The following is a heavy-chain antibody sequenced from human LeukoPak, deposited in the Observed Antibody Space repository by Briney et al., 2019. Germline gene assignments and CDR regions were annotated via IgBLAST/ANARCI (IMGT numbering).Heavy chain of an antibody. J-gene: IGHJ4*02. D-gene: IGHD4-11*01. CDR3: ARDLTIVNTAVFAY. V-gene: IGHV3-21*06. CDR1: GFTFTSYS. CDR2: IISSSTYI. Sequence: PGGSLRLSCAASGFTFTSYSMNWVRQAPGKGLEWGSSIISSSTYIYYGYSVKGRFNISRDKAKNSLYLQVNSLRAEDTAVYYCARDLTIVNTAVFAYWGQGTLVTVSS.